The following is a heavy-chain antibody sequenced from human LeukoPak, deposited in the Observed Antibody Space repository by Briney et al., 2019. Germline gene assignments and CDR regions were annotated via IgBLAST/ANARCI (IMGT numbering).Heavy chain of an antibody. Sequence: SETLSLTCTVSGGSVSTYYWSWIWQPPGKELEWIGYVSHSGNTNCDPSLKSRVTMSLDTSKNHFSLRLTSVNAADTAVYYCARAGSGWSFDYWGQGSLVTVSS. CDR1: GGSVSTYY. CDR3: ARAGSGWSFDY. CDR2: VSHSGNT. J-gene: IGHJ4*02. D-gene: IGHD6-19*01. V-gene: IGHV4-59*02.